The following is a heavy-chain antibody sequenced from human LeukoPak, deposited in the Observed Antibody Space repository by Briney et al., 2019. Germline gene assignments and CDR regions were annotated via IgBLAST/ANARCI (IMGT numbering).Heavy chain of an antibody. CDR3: ARVVVVPAARGRADAFDI. CDR1: GGSFSGYY. CDR2: INHSGST. J-gene: IGHJ3*02. V-gene: IGHV4-34*01. Sequence: SETLSLTCAVYGGSFSGYYWSWIRQPPGKGLEWIGEINHSGSTNYNPSLKSRVTISVDKSKNQCSLKLSSVTAADTAVYYCARVVVVPAARGRADAFDIWGQGTMVTVSS. D-gene: IGHD2-2*01.